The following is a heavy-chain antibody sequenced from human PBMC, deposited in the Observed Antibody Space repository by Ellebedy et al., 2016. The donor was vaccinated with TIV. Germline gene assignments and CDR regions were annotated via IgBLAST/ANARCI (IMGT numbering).Heavy chain of an antibody. CDR1: GFIFRSYA. CDR3: ARGWFWDSYGMDV. D-gene: IGHD3-10*01. CDR2: ISYDGSNK. Sequence: GGSLRLXXAASGFIFRSYAMHWVRQAPGKGLEWVAVISYDGSNKYYADSVKGRFTISRDNSKNTLYLQMNGLRAEDTAVYYCARGWFWDSYGMDVWGQGTTVTVSS. J-gene: IGHJ6*02. V-gene: IGHV3-30-3*01.